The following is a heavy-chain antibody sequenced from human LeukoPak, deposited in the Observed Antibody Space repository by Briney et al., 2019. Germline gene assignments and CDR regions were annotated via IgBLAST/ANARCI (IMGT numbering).Heavy chain of an antibody. V-gene: IGHV4-59*01. D-gene: IGHD3-22*01. CDR1: GGSNY. CDR2: IYYSGST. CDR3: ARDQWDSSGYYFDY. J-gene: IGHJ4*02. Sequence: PLETLSLTCTVSGGSNYWSWIRQPPGTGLEWIGYIYYSGSTNYNPSLKSRVTISVDTSKNQFSLKLSSVTAADTAVYYCARDQWDSSGYYFDYWGQGTLVTVSS.